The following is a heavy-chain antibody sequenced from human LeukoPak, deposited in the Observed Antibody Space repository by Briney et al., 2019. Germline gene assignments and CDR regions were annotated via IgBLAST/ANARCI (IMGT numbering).Heavy chain of an antibody. CDR1: GFTFSSYA. V-gene: IGHV3-30-3*01. CDR2: ISYDGSNK. D-gene: IGHD3-10*01. J-gene: IGHJ4*02. Sequence: GGSLRLSCAASGFTFSSYAMHWVRQAPGKGLEWVAVISYDGSNKYYADSVKGRFTISRDNSKNTLYVQMNSLRAEDTAVYYCAKEHYYRSGCLDYWGQGSLVTVSS. CDR3: AKEHYYRSGCLDY.